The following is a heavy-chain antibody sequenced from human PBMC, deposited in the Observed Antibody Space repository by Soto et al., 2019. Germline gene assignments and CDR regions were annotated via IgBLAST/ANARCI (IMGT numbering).Heavy chain of an antibody. V-gene: IGHV1-3*01. D-gene: IGHD2-21*02. J-gene: IGHJ4*02. CDR3: ARSIVVVTALDY. CDR1: GYTFTSYA. Sequence: VSVKVSCKASGYTFTSYAMRWVRQAPGQRLEWMGWINAGNGNTKYSQKFQGRVTITRDTSASTAYMELSSLRSEDTAVYYCARSIVVVTALDYWGQGTLVTVSS. CDR2: INAGNGNT.